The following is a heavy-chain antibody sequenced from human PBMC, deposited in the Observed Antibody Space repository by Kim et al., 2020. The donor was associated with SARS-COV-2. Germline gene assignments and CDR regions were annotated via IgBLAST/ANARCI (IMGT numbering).Heavy chain of an antibody. CDR3: AKEVYGSGSF. Sequence: NKYYAGSGKGRFTISRDNSKNTLYLQMNSLRAEDTAVYYCAKEVYGSGSFWGQGTLVTVSS. D-gene: IGHD3-10*01. J-gene: IGHJ4*02. CDR2: NK. V-gene: IGHV3-30*02.